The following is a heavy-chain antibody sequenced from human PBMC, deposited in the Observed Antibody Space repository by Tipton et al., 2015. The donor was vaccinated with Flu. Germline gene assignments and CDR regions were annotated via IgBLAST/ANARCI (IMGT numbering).Heavy chain of an antibody. V-gene: IGHV4-4*07. Sequence: TLSLTCTVSGGSISSYYWSWIRQPAGKGLEWIGRIYTSGSTNYNPSLKSRVTMSVDTSKNQFSLKLSSVTAADTALYFCARQFCSSVTCYGDDAFDVWGQGTKVIVSS. J-gene: IGHJ3*01. CDR1: GGSISSYY. D-gene: IGHD2-2*01. CDR3: ARQFCSSVTCYGDDAFDV. CDR2: IYTSGST.